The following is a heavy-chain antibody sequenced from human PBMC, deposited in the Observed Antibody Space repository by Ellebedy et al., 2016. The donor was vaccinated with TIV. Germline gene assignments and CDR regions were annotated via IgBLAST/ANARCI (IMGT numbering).Heavy chain of an antibody. D-gene: IGHD2-8*01. Sequence: MPSETLSLTCTVSGGSISNYYWSWIRQPPGKGLEWVGYIYYSGSTNYNPSLKSRVTISVDTSKNQFSLNLRSVTAADTAVYYCARRGMVAIDYWGQGTPVTVSS. CDR2: IYYSGST. V-gene: IGHV4-59*08. CDR3: ARRGMVAIDY. J-gene: IGHJ4*02. CDR1: GGSISNYY.